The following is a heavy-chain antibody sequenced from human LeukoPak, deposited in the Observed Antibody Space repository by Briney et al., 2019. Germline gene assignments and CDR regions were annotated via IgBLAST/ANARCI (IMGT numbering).Heavy chain of an antibody. CDR1: GGSISSGDYY. V-gene: IGHV4-30-4*01. CDR3: TRPYYYDSRIDP. J-gene: IGHJ5*02. D-gene: IGHD3-22*01. CDR2: MYYSGST. Sequence: SQTLSLTCTVSGGSISSGDYYWSWIRQPPGKGLEWIAYMYYSGSTYYNPSLKSRVTMSADTSKNQLSLKLSSVTAADTAVYYCTRPYYYDSRIDPWGQGILVTVSS.